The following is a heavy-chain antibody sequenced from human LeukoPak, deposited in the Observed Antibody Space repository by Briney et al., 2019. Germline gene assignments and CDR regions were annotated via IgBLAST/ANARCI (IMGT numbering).Heavy chain of an antibody. V-gene: IGHV1-69*04. CDR1: GGTFSSYA. J-gene: IGHJ3*02. D-gene: IGHD2-15*01. CDR2: IIPILCIA. Sequence: ASVKVSCKASGGTFSSYAISWVRQAPGQGLEWMGRIIPILCIANYAQKFQGRVTITADKSTSTAYMELSSLRSEDTAVYYCARPQDIVVVVAATGDAFDIWGQGTMVTVSS. CDR3: ARPQDIVVVVAATGDAFDI.